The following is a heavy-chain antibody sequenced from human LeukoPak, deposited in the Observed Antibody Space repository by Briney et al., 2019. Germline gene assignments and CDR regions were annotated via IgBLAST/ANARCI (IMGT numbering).Heavy chain of an antibody. D-gene: IGHD6-19*01. CDR3: AREPRYSSGWYGQFDY. CDR2: ISSNGGST. V-gene: IGHV3-64*01. J-gene: IGHJ4*02. CDR1: GFTFSSYA. Sequence: GGSLRLSGAASGFTFSSYAMHWVRQAPGKGLEYVSAISSNGGSTYYANSVKGRFTISRDNSKNTLYLQMGSLRAEDMAVYYCAREPRYSSGWYGQFDYWGQGTLVTVSS.